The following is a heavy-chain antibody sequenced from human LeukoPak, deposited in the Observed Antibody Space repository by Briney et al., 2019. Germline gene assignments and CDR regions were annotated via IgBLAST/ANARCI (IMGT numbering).Heavy chain of an antibody. J-gene: IGHJ4*02. CDR2: ISSSSDTI. D-gene: IGHD6-19*01. CDR3: ARDLRSGWYYFDF. V-gene: IGHV3-48*02. Sequence: GGSLRLSCAASGFTFSTYSMNWLRQAPGKGLGWVSYISSSSDTIYYADSVKGRFTISRDNAKNSLYLQMNSLRDQDTAVYYCARDLRSGWYYFDFWGQGTLVTVSS. CDR1: GFTFSTYS.